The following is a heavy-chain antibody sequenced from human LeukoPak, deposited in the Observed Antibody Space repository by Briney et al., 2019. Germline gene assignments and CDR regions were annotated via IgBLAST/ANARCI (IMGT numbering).Heavy chain of an antibody. V-gene: IGHV1-2*04. Sequence: ASVKVSCKASGYTLTSYAMHWVRQAPGQGLEWMGWINPNSGGTNYAQKFQGWVTMTRDTSISTAYMELSRLRSDDTAVYYCARGVPLLRFLEWLLFDYWGQGTLVTVSS. J-gene: IGHJ4*02. D-gene: IGHD3-3*01. CDR1: GYTLTSYA. CDR3: ARGVPLLRFLEWLLFDY. CDR2: INPNSGGT.